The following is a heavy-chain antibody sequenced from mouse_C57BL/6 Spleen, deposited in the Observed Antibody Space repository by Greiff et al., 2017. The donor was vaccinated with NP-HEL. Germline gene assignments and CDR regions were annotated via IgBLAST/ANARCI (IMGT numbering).Heavy chain of an antibody. Sequence: EVKLMESGGGLVKPGGSLKLSCAASGFTFSSYAMSWVRQTPEKRLEWVATISDGGSYTYYPDNVKGRFTISKDNAKNNLYLQLSHLKSEDTAMYYCAANWDGFAYWGQGTLVTVSA. CDR2: ISDGGSYT. J-gene: IGHJ3*01. D-gene: IGHD4-1*01. CDR1: GFTFSSYA. V-gene: IGHV5-4*03. CDR3: AANWDGFAY.